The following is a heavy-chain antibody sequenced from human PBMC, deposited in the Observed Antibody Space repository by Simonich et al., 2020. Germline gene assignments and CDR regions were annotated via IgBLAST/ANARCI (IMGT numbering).Heavy chain of an antibody. J-gene: IGHJ3*02. CDR2: INSDGSST. CDR3: ARDYSNYDAFDI. CDR1: GFSFSSYW. V-gene: IGHV3-74*01. Sequence: EVQLVESGGGLVQPGGSLRLSCAASGFSFSSYWMHWVRQAPGKGLVLVSLINSDGSSTSNADSEKGRFTISRDNAKNTLYLQMNSLRAEDTAVYYCARDYSNYDAFDIWGQGTMVTVSS. D-gene: IGHD4-4*01.